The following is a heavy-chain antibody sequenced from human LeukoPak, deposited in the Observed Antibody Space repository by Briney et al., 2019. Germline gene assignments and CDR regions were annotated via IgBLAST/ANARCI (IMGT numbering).Heavy chain of an antibody. D-gene: IGHD2-2*01. V-gene: IGHV4-4*07. CDR3: ARGGPYASRPLYVPWFDP. J-gene: IGHJ5*02. CDR1: GGSISSYY. CDR2: IYTSGRT. Sequence: PSETLSLTCIVSGGSISSYYWSWIRQPAGKGLEWIGRIYTSGRTNYNPSLKSRVTISVDTSKNQFSLKLSSVAAADTAVYYCARGGPYASRPLYVPWFDPWGQGTLVTVSS.